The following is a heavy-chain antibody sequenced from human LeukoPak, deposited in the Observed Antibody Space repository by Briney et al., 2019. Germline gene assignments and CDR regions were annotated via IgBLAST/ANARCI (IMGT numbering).Heavy chain of an antibody. J-gene: IGHJ5*02. CDR1: GYTFTSYG. CDR2: ISAYNGNT. Sequence: ASVKVSFKASGYTFTSYGISWVRQAPGQGLEWMGWISAYNGNTNYAQKLQGRVTMTTDTSTSTAYMELRSLRSDDTPVYYCARAFLGGSSGSYYAEKNWFDPWGQGTLGTVSS. CDR3: ARAFLGGSSGSYYAEKNWFDP. V-gene: IGHV1-18*01. D-gene: IGHD3-10*01.